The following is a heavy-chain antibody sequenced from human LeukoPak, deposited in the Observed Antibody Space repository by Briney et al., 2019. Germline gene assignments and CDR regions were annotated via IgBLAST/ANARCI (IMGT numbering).Heavy chain of an antibody. J-gene: IGHJ4*02. CDR3: ASQWAY. Sequence: SETLSLTCTVSGGSISSYYWSWIRQPPGKGLEWIGYIYYTGTTNYNPSLESRITISVDTSKNQFSLRLKSVTAADTALYYCASQWAYWGQGTLVTVSS. V-gene: IGHV4-59*03. D-gene: IGHD2-8*01. CDR1: GGSISSYY. CDR2: IYYTGTT.